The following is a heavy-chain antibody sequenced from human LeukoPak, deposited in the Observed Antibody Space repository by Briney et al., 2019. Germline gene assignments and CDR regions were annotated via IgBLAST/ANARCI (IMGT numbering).Heavy chain of an antibody. Sequence: GASVKVSCKASGYTFTSYAMHWVRQAPGQRLEWMGWINACNGNTKYSQKFQGRVTITRDTSASTAYMELSSLRSEDTAVYYCARRSITMVRGVSLGSFPLDYWGQGTLVTVSS. CDR3: ARRSITMVRGVSLGSFPLDY. D-gene: IGHD3-10*01. CDR2: INACNGNT. V-gene: IGHV1-3*01. CDR1: GYTFTSYA. J-gene: IGHJ4*02.